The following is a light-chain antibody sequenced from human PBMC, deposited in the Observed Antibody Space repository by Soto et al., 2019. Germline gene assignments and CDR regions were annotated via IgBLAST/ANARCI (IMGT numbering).Light chain of an antibody. CDR2: STN. CDR1: SGSVSTNYH. V-gene: IGLV8-61*01. J-gene: IGLJ2*01. Sequence: QTVVTQEPSFSVSPGGTVTLTCGLTSGSVSTNYHPSWYQQTPGQAPRTLIHSTNTRSSGVPDRFSGSILGNKAALTITGAQADDESDYYCVLYMGSGIWAFGGGTKLTVL. CDR3: VLYMGSGIWA.